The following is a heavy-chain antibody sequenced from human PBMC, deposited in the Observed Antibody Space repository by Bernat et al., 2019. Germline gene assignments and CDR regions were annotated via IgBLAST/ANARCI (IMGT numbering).Heavy chain of an antibody. CDR2: INHSGST. D-gene: IGHD3-16*02. V-gene: IGHV4-34*01. CDR3: ARDTHYYDYIWGSYRYHWYFDL. J-gene: IGHJ2*01. CDR1: GGSFSGYY. Sequence: QVQLQQWGAGLLKPSETLSLTCAVYGGSFSGYYWSWIRQPPGKGLEWIGEINHSGSTNYNPSLKSRVTISVDTSKNQFSLKLSSVTAADTAVYYCARDTHYYDYIWGSYRYHWYFDLWGRGTLVTVSS.